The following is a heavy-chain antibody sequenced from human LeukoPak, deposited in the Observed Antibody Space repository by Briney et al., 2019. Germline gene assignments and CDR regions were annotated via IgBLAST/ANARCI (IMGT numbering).Heavy chain of an antibody. D-gene: IGHD4-17*01. CDR3: AKDHYGDYVEYFDY. CDR1: GFDFSTYT. J-gene: IGHJ4*02. CDR2: ISSSSSYI. Sequence: GGSLRLSCAASGFDFSTYTMNWVRQAPGKGLEWVSSISSSSSYIYYADSVKGRFTISRDNAKNSMYLQMNSLRAEDTAVYYCAKDHYGDYVEYFDYWGQGTLVTVSS. V-gene: IGHV3-21*04.